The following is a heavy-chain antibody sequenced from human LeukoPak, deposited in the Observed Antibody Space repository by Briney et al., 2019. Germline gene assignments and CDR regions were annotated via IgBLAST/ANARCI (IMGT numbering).Heavy chain of an antibody. CDR2: IWYDGSNK. CDR3: ARDETAVTTFWSYYYYGMDV. CDR1: GFTFSSYG. D-gene: IGHD4-17*01. Sequence: PGRSLRLSCAASGFTFSSYGMHWVRQAPGKGLEWVAVIWYDGSNKYYADSVKGRFTISRDNSKNTLYLQMNSLRAEDTAVYYCARDETAVTTFWSYYYYGMDVWGQGTTVTASS. V-gene: IGHV3-33*01. J-gene: IGHJ6*02.